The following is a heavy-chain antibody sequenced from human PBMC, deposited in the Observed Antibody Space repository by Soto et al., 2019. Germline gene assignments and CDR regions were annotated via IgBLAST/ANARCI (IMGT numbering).Heavy chain of an antibody. D-gene: IGHD6-13*01. CDR2: INPHSGGT. CDR3: ARESISAAVGY. Sequence: QVQLVQSGAEVKKPGASVKVSCKASGYTFTGYYLHWVRQAPGQGLEWMGWINPHSGGTNYAQKFQGRVTMNRDTSISTAYMELSRLRSDDTAAYYCARESISAAVGYWGQGTLVTVSS. J-gene: IGHJ4*02. V-gene: IGHV1-2*02. CDR1: GYTFTGYY.